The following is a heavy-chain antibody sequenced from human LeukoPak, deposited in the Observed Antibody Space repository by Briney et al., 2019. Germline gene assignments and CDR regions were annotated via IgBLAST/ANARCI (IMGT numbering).Heavy chain of an antibody. Sequence: GGSLRLSCAASGFTFSSYAMSWVRQAPGKGLEWVSAISGSGGSTYYADSVKGRFTISRDNSKNTLCLQMNSLRAEDTAVYYCARVGIQLCVDYWGQGTLVTVSS. CDR1: GFTFSSYA. D-gene: IGHD5-18*01. J-gene: IGHJ4*02. V-gene: IGHV3-23*01. CDR2: ISGSGGST. CDR3: ARVGIQLCVDY.